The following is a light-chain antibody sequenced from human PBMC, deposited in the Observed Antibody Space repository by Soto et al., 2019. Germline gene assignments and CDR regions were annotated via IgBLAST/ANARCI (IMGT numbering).Light chain of an antibody. CDR2: GAS. V-gene: IGKV3-15*01. J-gene: IGKJ1*01. CDR1: QSVSSN. CDR3: QQYNNWPPWT. Sequence: EIVMTQSPATLSVSPGERATLSCRASQSVSSNLAWYQQKPGQAPRLLIYGASPRATGIPARFSGSGSGTEFTLTISSLQSEDVAGYYWQQYNNWPPWTFGQGTKVEIK.